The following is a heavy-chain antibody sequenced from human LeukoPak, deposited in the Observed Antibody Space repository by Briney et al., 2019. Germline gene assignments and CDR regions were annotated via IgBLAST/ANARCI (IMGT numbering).Heavy chain of an antibody. J-gene: IGHJ3*02. CDR3: AKSRVEVAGTGGFDT. D-gene: IGHD6-13*01. CDR2: IRGDGV. Sequence: GGSLRLSCAASGFTFAIYHMSWVRQAPGKGLECVATIRGDGVYYADSVKGRFTISGDDSKNTVYVQMNSLRAEDTAVYYCAKSRVEVAGTGGFDTWGRGTLVAVSS. V-gene: IGHV3-23*01. CDR1: GFTFAIYH.